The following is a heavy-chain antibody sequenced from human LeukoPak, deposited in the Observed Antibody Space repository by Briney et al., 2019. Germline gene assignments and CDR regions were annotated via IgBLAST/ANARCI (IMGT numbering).Heavy chain of an antibody. CDR3: ARVWVGSRCALY. Sequence: QTGGSLRLSCAASGFTFSSYVMSWVRQAPGKGLEWVSTISASGGSTSYADSVKGRFTISRDNAKSSLYLQMNSLRAEDTAVYYCARVWVGSRCALYWGQGTLVTVSS. CDR1: GFTFSSYV. J-gene: IGHJ4*02. D-gene: IGHD6-19*01. V-gene: IGHV3-23*01. CDR2: ISASGGST.